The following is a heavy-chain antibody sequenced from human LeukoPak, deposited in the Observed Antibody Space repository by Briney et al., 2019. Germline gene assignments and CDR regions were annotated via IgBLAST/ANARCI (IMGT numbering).Heavy chain of an antibody. J-gene: IGHJ4*02. CDR3: ARGLRYCSGGSCYFPYYFDN. Sequence: SVKVSCKASGGTFSSYAISWVRQAPGQGLEWMGGIIPIFGTANYAQKFQGRVTITADTSTSTAYMELSSLRSEDTAVYYCARGLRYCSGGSCYFPYYFDNWGQGPLVTVSS. CDR1: GGTFSSYA. D-gene: IGHD2-15*01. V-gene: IGHV1-69*06. CDR2: IIPIFGTA.